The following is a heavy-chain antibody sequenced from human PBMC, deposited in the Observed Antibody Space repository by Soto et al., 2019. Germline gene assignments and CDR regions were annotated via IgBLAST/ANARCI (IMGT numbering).Heavy chain of an antibody. CDR2: IIPIFGTA. J-gene: IGHJ6*02. D-gene: IGHD4-17*01. CDR3: ARGPGGDYGDYYYYGMDX. V-gene: IGHV1-69*13. Sequence: SVKVSCKASGGTFSSYAISWVRQAPGQGLGWMGGIIPIFGTANYAQKFQGRVKITSDESRSTAYMELSSLRSEDTAVYYCARGPGGDYGDYYYYGMDXWGQVTTVTVS. CDR1: GGTFSSYA.